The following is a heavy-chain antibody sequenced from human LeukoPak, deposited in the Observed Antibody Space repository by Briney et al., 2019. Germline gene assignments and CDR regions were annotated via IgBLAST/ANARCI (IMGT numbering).Heavy chain of an antibody. D-gene: IGHD2-15*01. CDR2: INHSGST. CDR1: GGSFSGYY. Sequence: PSETLSLTCAVYGGSFSGYYWSWIRQPPGKGLEWIGEINHSGSTNYNPSLKSRVTISVDTSKNQFSLKLSSVTAADTAVYYCARFCSGGSCYSGLDYWGQGTLVTVSS. CDR3: ARFCSGGSCYSGLDY. V-gene: IGHV4-34*01. J-gene: IGHJ4*02.